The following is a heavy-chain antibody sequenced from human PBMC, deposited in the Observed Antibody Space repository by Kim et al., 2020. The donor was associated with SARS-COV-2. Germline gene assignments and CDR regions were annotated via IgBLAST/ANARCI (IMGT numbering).Heavy chain of an antibody. D-gene: IGHD1-26*01. CDR2: INTNTGNP. CDR3: ARGWEGSYFNY. J-gene: IGHJ4*02. Sequence: ASVKVSCKASGYTFTSYAMNWVRQAPGQGLEWMGWINTNTGNPTYAQGFTGRFVFSLDTSVSTTYLQISSLKAEDTTVYYCARGWEGSYFNYWGQGTLVTVSS. V-gene: IGHV7-4-1*02. CDR1: GYTFTSYA.